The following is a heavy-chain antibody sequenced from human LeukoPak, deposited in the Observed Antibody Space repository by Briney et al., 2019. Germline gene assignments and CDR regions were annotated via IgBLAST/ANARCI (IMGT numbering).Heavy chain of an antibody. D-gene: IGHD3-3*01. J-gene: IGHJ4*02. Sequence: ASVKVSCKASGSAFSSYAISWVRQAPGQGLECMGRIIPILGIANYAQKFQGRVTITADKSTSTAYMELSSLRSEDTAVYYCAGDTLASPYDFWSGYYPHWGQGTLVTVSS. CDR2: IIPILGIA. CDR1: GSAFSSYA. V-gene: IGHV1-69*04. CDR3: AGDTLASPYDFWSGYYPH.